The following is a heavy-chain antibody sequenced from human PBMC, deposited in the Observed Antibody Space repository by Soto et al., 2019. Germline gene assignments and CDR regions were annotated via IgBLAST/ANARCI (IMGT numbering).Heavy chain of an antibody. CDR1: GFSLSTSGVG. D-gene: IGHD3-16*02. CDR3: AQTGMYDYVWGSYRYYYGMDV. V-gene: IGHV2-5*02. Sequence: QITLKESGPTLVKPTQTLTLTCTFSGFSLSTSGVGVGWIRQPPGKALEWLALIYWDDDKRYSPSLKSRLTITKDTSKNQVVLTMTNMDPVDTATYYCAQTGMYDYVWGSYRYYYGMDVWGQGTTVTVSS. CDR2: IYWDDDK. J-gene: IGHJ6*02.